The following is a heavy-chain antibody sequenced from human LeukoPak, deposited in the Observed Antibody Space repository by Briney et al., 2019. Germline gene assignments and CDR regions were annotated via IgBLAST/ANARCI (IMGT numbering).Heavy chain of an antibody. CDR2: INAGNGNT. J-gene: IGHJ5*02. CDR3: ARDGRSAATNWFDP. Sequence: GASVKVSCKASGYTFTSYAMHWVRQAPGQRLEWMGWINAGNGNTKYSQKFQGRVTITRDTSASTAYMELSSLRSEDTAVYYCARDGRSAATNWFDPWGQGTLVTVSS. V-gene: IGHV1-3*01. D-gene: IGHD2-2*01. CDR1: GYTFTSYA.